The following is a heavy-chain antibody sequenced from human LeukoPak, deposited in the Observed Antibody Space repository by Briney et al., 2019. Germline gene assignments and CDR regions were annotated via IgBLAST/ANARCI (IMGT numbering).Heavy chain of an antibody. Sequence: ASVKVSCKASGYTFTDYYMHWVRQAPGQGLEWMGWINPNSGGTNYAQNFQDRVTMTRDTSISTAYMELSRLRSDDTAVYYCARDWGSGSNGDYWGQGTPVSVSS. J-gene: IGHJ4*02. D-gene: IGHD6-19*01. CDR2: INPNSGGT. V-gene: IGHV1-2*02. CDR3: ARDWGSGSNGDY. CDR1: GYTFTDYY.